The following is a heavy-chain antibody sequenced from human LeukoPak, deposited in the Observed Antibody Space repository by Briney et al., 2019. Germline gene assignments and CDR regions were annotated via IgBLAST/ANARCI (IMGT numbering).Heavy chain of an antibody. CDR1: GFTFSTYS. CDR2: ISVDGSTK. V-gene: IGHV3-30-3*01. CDR3: ARARDYYGSGSHPDY. D-gene: IGHD3-10*01. Sequence: PGGSLRLSCVASGFTFSTYSMHWVRQAPGKGLEWVAVISVDGSTKYYAGSMNGRFPITSDKTKNTLYLLVDTLRVEDTAVYYCARARDYYGSGSHPDYWGQGTLVTVSA. J-gene: IGHJ4*02.